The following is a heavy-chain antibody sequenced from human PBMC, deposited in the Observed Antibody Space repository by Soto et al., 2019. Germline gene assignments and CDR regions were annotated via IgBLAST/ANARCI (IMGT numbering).Heavy chain of an antibody. CDR3: ARDSLSRYYYGMDV. V-gene: IGHV3-48*02. J-gene: IGHJ6*02. CDR1: GCTFSSYS. Sequence: PGGPLRLSCAASGCTFSSYSMNWVSQAPGKGLEWVSYISSSSSTIYYADSVKGRFTISRDNAKNSLYLQMNSLRDEDTAVYYCARDSLSRYYYGMDVWGQGTTVTVSS. CDR2: ISSSSSTI.